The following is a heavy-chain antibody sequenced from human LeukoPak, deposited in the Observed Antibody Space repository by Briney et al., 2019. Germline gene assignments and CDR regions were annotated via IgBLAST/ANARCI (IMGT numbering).Heavy chain of an antibody. CDR2: IWYDGSNK. CDR3: ARYPASFYYGMDV. CDR1: GFTFSSYG. J-gene: IGHJ6*02. V-gene: IGHV3-33*01. Sequence: PGGSLRLSCAASGFTFSSYGMHWVRQAPGKGLEWVAVIWYDGSNKYYADSVKGRFTISRDNSKNTLYLQMNSLRAEDTAVYYCARYPASFYYGMDVWGQGTTVTVSS.